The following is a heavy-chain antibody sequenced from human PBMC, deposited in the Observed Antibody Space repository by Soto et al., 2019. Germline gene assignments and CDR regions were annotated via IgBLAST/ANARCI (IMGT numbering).Heavy chain of an antibody. J-gene: IGHJ6*02. CDR3: ERSGLQTSPYYYGMDV. D-gene: IGHD2-2*01. Sequence: EASVKVSCKASGGTFSSYAISWVRQAPGQGLEWMGGIIPIFGTANYAQKFQGRVTITADESTSTAYMELSSLRSEDTAVYYCERSGLQTSPYYYGMDVWGQGTTVTVSS. CDR2: IIPIFGTA. CDR1: GGTFSSYA. V-gene: IGHV1-69*13.